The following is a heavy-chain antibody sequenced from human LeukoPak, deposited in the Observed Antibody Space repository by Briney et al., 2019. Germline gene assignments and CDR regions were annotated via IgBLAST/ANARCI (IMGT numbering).Heavy chain of an antibody. Sequence: GGSLRLSCAASGFTFSSYSMYWVRQAPGKGLEWVSSISSSSSYIYYADSVKGRFTISRDNAKNSLYLQMNSLRAEDTAVYYCARGKQVGATTFDYSGQGTLVTVSS. CDR1: GFTFSSYS. V-gene: IGHV3-21*01. J-gene: IGHJ4*02. D-gene: IGHD1-26*01. CDR3: ARGKQVGATTFDY. CDR2: ISSSSSYI.